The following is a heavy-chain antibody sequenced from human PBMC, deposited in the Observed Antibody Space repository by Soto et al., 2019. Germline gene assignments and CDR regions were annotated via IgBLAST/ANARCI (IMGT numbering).Heavy chain of an antibody. J-gene: IGHJ4*02. CDR1: GFTFRRYA. V-gene: IGHV3-23*01. CDR2: ISGSGGST. Sequence: VGSLRLSGAASGFTFRRYAMSWVRQAPGKGVGGVSAISGSGGSTYYADSVKGRFTISRDNSKNTLYLQMNSLRAEDTAVYYCAKGQYSSSSSVDSWGQGTLFTVSS. D-gene: IGHD6-6*01. CDR3: AKGQYSSSSSVDS.